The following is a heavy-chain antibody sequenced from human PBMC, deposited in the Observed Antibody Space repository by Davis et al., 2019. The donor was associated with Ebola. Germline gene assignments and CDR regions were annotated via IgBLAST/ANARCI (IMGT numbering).Heavy chain of an antibody. CDR3: ARQTDSLLGNFDY. CDR2: IYPGDFDT. V-gene: IGHV5-51*01. CDR1: GYNFNAYW. Sequence: GESLKISCKTSGYNFNAYWLAWVRQMPGKGLEWMGSIYPGDFDTRFSPSFQGQVTMSADKLINTAFLQWSSLKTSDTAMYFCARQTDSLLGNFDYWGQGSLVTVSS. J-gene: IGHJ4*02. D-gene: IGHD3-22*01.